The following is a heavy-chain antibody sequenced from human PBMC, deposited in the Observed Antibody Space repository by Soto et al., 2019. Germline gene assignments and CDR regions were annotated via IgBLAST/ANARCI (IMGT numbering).Heavy chain of an antibody. D-gene: IGHD2-15*01. Sequence: ASVKVSCKVSGYTFTDFYIHWVRQAPGQGLEWMGWIDPNSGGTKSAQKFQGRVTMTRDTSITTAYIELRRLTSDDTAVYYCVRDFLGNVVSVPPPWGQGTQVTVSS. J-gene: IGHJ5*02. CDR3: VRDFLGNVVSVPPP. V-gene: IGHV1-2*02. CDR2: IDPNSGGT. CDR1: GYTFTDFY.